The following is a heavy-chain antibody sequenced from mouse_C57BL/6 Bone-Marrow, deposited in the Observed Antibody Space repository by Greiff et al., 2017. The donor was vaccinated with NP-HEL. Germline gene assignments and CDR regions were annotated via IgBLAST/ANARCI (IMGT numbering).Heavy chain of an antibody. J-gene: IGHJ1*03. CDR1: GFTFSDYY. Sequence: EVKLMETGGGLVQPGGSLKLSCAASGFTFSDYYMYWVRQTPEKRLEWVAYISNGGGSTYYPDTVKGRFTISRDNAKNTLYLQMSRLKSEDTAMYYCARRGSYDYERPFYWYFDVWGTGTTVTVSS. V-gene: IGHV5-12*01. CDR3: ARRGSYDYERPFYWYFDV. D-gene: IGHD2-4*01. CDR2: ISNGGGST.